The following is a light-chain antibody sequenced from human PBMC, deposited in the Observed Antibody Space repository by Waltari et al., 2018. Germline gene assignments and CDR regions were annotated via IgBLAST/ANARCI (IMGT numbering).Light chain of an antibody. J-gene: IGLJ3*02. CDR1: GSDVGDFNY. CDR3: CAYAGSWV. V-gene: IGLV2-11*01. Sequence: QSALTQPRSVSGSPGQSVTISCTGTGSDVGDFNYVSWYQQHPGKAPKLVIYDVTKRPSGVPDRFSGSKSGNSASLTVSGLQGEDEADYYCCAYAGSWVFGGGTKLTVL. CDR2: DVT.